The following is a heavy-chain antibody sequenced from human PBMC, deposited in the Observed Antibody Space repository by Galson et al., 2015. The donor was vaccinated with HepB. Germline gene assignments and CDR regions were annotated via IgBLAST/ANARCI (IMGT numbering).Heavy chain of an antibody. V-gene: IGHV3-23*01. CDR2: INNRGNST. CDR1: GFPFSNYA. D-gene: IGHD6-13*01. J-gene: IGHJ4*02. CDR3: AKWWGSTWAILDY. Sequence: SLRLSCAASGFPFSNYAMSWVRQAPGKGLEWVSTINNRGNSTHYADSVKGRFTISRDISKNTLHLHMGSLRSEDTAVYYCAKWWGSTWAILDYWGQGTLVTVSS.